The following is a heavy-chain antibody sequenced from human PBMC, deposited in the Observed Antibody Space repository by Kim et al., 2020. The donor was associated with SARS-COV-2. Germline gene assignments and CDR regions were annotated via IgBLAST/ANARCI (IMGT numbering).Heavy chain of an antibody. Sequence: GESLKISCKGSGYSFTSYWIGWVRRMPGKGLEWMGIIYPGDSDTRYSPSFQGQVTISADKSISTAYLQWSSLKASDTAMYYCASQTWGGLMASPYGMDVWGQGTTVTVSS. CDR2: IYPGDSDT. CDR1: GYSFTSYW. J-gene: IGHJ6*02. CDR3: ASQTWGGLMASPYGMDV. D-gene: IGHD2-8*01. V-gene: IGHV5-51*01.